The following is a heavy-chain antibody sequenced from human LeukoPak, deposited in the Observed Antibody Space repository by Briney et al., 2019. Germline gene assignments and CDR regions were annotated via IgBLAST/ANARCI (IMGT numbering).Heavy chain of an antibody. CDR1: GGSNSSGDYY. Sequence: PSETLSLTCTVSGGSNSSGDYYWSWIRQPPGKGLEWIGYIYYSGSTYYNPSLKSRVTISVDTSKNQFSLKLSSVTAADTAVYYCARGIDYGGNSFIDYWGQGTLVTVSS. J-gene: IGHJ4*02. D-gene: IGHD4-23*01. CDR2: IYYSGST. V-gene: IGHV4-30-4*01. CDR3: ARGIDYGGNSFIDY.